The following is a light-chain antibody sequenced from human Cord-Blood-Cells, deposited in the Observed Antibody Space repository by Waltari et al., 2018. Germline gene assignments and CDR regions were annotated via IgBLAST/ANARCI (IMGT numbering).Light chain of an antibody. CDR2: EGS. CDR3: SAYAGRSTVV. Sequence: QSALTQPASVSGSPGQSITISCTGTSSDVGRYNLFSWYQQHPGKAPKHMTYEGSNRPSGVSYRFSASKSGNTASLTTSGLQPEDEADYYCSAYAGRSTVVFVGGAKLTVL. V-gene: IGLV2-23*01. J-gene: IGLJ2*01. CDR1: SSDVGRYNL.